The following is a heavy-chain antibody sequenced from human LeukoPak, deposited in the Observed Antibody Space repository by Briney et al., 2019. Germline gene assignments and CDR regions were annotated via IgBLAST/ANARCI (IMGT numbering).Heavy chain of an antibody. J-gene: IGHJ2*01. D-gene: IGHD3-10*01. CDR1: GGSISSSSYY. CDR2: IYYSGST. Sequence: PSETLSLTCTVSGGSISSSSYYWGWIRQPPGKGLEWIGGIYYSGSTYYNPSLKSRVTISVDTSKNQFSLKLSSVTAADTAVYYCARLSPYMVRGVIGWYFDLWGRGTLVTVSS. V-gene: IGHV4-39*01. CDR3: ARLSPYMVRGVIGWYFDL.